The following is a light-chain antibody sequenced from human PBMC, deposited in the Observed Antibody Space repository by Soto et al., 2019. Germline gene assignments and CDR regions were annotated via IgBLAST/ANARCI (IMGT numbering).Light chain of an antibody. CDR2: DVS. CDR1: SSDVGGYNY. Sequence: QSALTQPRSVSGSPGQSVAISCTGSSSDVGGYNYVSWYQQHPGKASKVMIYDVSKRPSGVPDRFSGSKSGDTASLTITGVQAEDEADYYCCSYAGGPYVFGTGTKLTVL. J-gene: IGLJ1*01. V-gene: IGLV2-11*01. CDR3: CSYAGGPYV.